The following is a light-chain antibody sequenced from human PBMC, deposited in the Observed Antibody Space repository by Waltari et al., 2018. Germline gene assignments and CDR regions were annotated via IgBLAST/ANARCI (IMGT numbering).Light chain of an antibody. J-gene: IGKJ2*01. V-gene: IGKV2-28*01. Sequence: DIVMTQSPLSLPVTPGEPASISCRSSQSLLHSNGYNYLDWYLQKPGQSPQLLIYLGSNRASGVPDRFSSSGAGTDLTLKISRVEAEDVGVYYCMQALQPPLYTFGPGTKLEIK. CDR3: MQALQPPLYT. CDR2: LGS. CDR1: QSLLHSNGYNY.